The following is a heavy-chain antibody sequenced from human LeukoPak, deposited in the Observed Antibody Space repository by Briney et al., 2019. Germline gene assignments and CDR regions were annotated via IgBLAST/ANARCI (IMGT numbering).Heavy chain of an antibody. J-gene: IGHJ4*02. CDR3: ARAAGVPAARFDY. Sequence: GGSLRLSCAASGFTFSYYSMNWVRQATGKGLEWVSHISDSSETKYYADSVQGRFTISRDNAKNSLYLQMNSLRAEDTAVYYCARAAGVPAARFDYWGQGALVTVSS. CDR2: ISDSSETK. CDR1: GFTFSYYS. D-gene: IGHD2-2*01. V-gene: IGHV3-48*01.